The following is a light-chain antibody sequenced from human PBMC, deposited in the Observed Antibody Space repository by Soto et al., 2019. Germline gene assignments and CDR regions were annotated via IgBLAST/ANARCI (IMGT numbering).Light chain of an antibody. CDR2: DAS. Sequence: EIVLTQSPATLSLSLGERATLSCRASQSVGDYLAWYQQQPGQPPGLLISDASNRAAGIPARFSGSGSGTDFTLTISSLEPEDFAVYYCQQRGILYTFRQGTKLEIK. J-gene: IGKJ2*01. CDR1: QSVGDY. V-gene: IGKV3-11*01. CDR3: QQRGILYT.